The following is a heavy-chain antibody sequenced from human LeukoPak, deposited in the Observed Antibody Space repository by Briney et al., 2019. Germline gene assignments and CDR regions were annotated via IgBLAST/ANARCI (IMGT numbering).Heavy chain of an antibody. D-gene: IGHD3-22*01. CDR1: GYSFTSYW. Sequence: GESLKISCKGSGYSFTSYWIGWVRQMPGKGLEWMGIIYPGDSDTRYSPSFQGQVTISADKSISTAYLQWSSLKASDTAMYYCARHEGPYYYDSSGLVDYWGQGTLVTVSS. CDR3: ARHEGPYYYDSSGLVDY. CDR2: IYPGDSDT. J-gene: IGHJ4*02. V-gene: IGHV5-51*01.